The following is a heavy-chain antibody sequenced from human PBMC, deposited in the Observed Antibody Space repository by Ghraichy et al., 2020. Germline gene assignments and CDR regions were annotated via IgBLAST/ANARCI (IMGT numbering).Heavy chain of an antibody. J-gene: IGHJ5*02. D-gene: IGHD2-2*01. CDR2: IYYSGST. Sequence: SETLSLTCTVSGGSISSYYWSWIRQPPGKGLEWIGYIYYSGSTNYNPSLKSRVTISVDTSKNQFSLKLSSVTAADTAVYYCARQVDLPPSTSPPGWFDPWGQGTLVTVSS. CDR1: GGSISSYY. V-gene: IGHV4-59*08. CDR3: ARQVDLPPSTSPPGWFDP.